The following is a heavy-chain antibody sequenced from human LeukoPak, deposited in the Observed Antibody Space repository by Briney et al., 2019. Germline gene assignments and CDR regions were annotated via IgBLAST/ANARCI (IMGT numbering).Heavy chain of an antibody. Sequence: SGGSLRLSCAASGFTFSSYAMSWVRQAPGKGLEWVSAISGSGGSTYYADSVKGRFTISRDNSKNTLYLQMNSLRAEDTAVYYCARERQYYYDSSGYYRAFDIWGQGTMVTVSS. V-gene: IGHV3-23*01. CDR3: ARERQYYYDSSGYYRAFDI. CDR2: ISGSGGST. D-gene: IGHD3-22*01. J-gene: IGHJ3*02. CDR1: GFTFSSYA.